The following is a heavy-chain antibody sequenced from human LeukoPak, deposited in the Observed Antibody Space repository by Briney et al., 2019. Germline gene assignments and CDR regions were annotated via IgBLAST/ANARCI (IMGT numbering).Heavy chain of an antibody. CDR2: IKQDGSEK. Sequence: GGSLRLSGAAPGFTFSSYWMSWVRQAPGKGLEWVANIKQDGSEKYYVDSVKGRFTISRDNAKNSLYLQMNSLRVEDTAVYYCARSGIYYYYYMDVWGKGTTVTISS. V-gene: IGHV3-7*01. D-gene: IGHD3-10*01. J-gene: IGHJ6*03. CDR1: GFTFSSYW. CDR3: ARSGIYYYYYMDV.